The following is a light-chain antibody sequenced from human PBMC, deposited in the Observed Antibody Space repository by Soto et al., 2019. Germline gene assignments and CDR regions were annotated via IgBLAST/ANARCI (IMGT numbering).Light chain of an antibody. Sequence: DIQVTQSPSSLSASVGDRVIITCRASQGISNYLAWYQQNPGKVPKLLIYAASTLQSGVPSRFSGSGSGTDFTLTISSLQPEDVGTYYCQEYNSAPLTFGPGTKVEIK. J-gene: IGKJ3*01. V-gene: IGKV1-27*01. CDR3: QEYNSAPLT. CDR1: QGISNY. CDR2: AAS.